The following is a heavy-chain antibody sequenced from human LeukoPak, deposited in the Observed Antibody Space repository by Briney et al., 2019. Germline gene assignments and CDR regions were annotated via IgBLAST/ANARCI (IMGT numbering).Heavy chain of an antibody. J-gene: IGHJ4*02. CDR1: GGSISSYY. Sequence: SSETLSLTCTVSGGSISSYYRSWIRQPPGKGLEWIGYIYYSGSTNYNPSLKSRVTISVDTSKNQFSLKLSSVTAADTAVYYCARVHQVAVDYWGQGTLVTVSS. CDR2: IYYSGST. V-gene: IGHV4-59*01. D-gene: IGHD6-19*01. CDR3: ARVHQVAVDY.